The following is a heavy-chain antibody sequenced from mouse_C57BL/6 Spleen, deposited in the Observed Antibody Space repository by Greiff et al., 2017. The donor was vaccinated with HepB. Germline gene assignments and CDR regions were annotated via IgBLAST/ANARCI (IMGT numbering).Heavy chain of an antibody. CDR1: GYSITSGYY. CDR2: ISYDGSN. D-gene: IGHD1-1*01. J-gene: IGHJ4*01. CDR3: ALYGSSFAMDY. V-gene: IGHV3-6*01. Sequence: EVKLLESGPGLVKPSQSLSLTCSVTGYSITSGYYWNWIRQFPGNKLEWMGYISYDGSNNYNPSLKNRISITRDTSKNQFFLKLNSVTTEDTATYYCALYGSSFAMDYWGQGTSVTVSS.